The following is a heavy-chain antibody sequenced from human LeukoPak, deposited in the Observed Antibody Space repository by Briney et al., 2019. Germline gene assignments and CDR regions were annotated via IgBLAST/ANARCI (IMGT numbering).Heavy chain of an antibody. Sequence: GASVKVSCKASGYTFTGYYMHWVRQAPGQGLEWMGWINPNSGGTNYAQKFQGRVTMTRDTSITTAYMGLSRLRSDDTAVYYCARTPGGSYSDDWYFDLWGRGTLVTVSS. D-gene: IGHD1-26*01. CDR2: INPNSGGT. CDR1: GYTFTGYY. V-gene: IGHV1-2*02. J-gene: IGHJ2*01. CDR3: ARTPGGSYSDDWYFDL.